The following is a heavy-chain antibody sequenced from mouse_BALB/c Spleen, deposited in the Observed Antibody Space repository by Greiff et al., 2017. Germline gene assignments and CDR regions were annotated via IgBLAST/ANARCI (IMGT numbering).Heavy chain of an antibody. CDR1: GFNIKDTY. D-gene: IGHD4-1*01. CDR3: ARGEAGAWFAY. Sequence: VQLQQSGAELVKPGASVKLSCTASGFNIKDTYMHWVKQRPEQGLEWIGRIDPANGNTKYDPKFQGKATITADTSSSTAYMQLSSLTSEDSAVYYCARGEAGAWFAYWGQGTLVTVSA. V-gene: IGHV14-3*02. J-gene: IGHJ3*01. CDR2: IDPANGNT.